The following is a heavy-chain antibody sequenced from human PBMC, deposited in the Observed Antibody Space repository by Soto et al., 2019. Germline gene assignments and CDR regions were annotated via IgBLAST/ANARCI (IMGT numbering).Heavy chain of an antibody. CDR3: ARIPYDFWSGYSTHPFFDY. D-gene: IGHD3-3*01. CDR1: GFTFSSYA. Sequence: GESLKISCAASGFTFSSYAMSWVRQAPGKGLEWVSALSGSGTSTYYAGSVKGRFTISRDNSKNTLYLQMNSLRAEDTAVYYCARIPYDFWSGYSTHPFFDYWGQGTLVTVS. V-gene: IGHV3-23*01. CDR2: LSGSGTST. J-gene: IGHJ4*02.